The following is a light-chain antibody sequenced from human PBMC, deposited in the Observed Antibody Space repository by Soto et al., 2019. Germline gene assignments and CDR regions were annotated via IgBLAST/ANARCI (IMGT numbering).Light chain of an antibody. CDR3: QQRRNWPPEIT. J-gene: IGKJ5*01. CDR1: QSVSSY. Sequence: EIVLTQSPATLSLSPGERATLSCRASQSVSSYLAWYQQKPGQAPRLLIYDASNRATGIPARFSGSGSGTDFTLTISSLEPEDFELYYCQQRRNWPPEITFGQGTRLEIK. CDR2: DAS. V-gene: IGKV3-11*01.